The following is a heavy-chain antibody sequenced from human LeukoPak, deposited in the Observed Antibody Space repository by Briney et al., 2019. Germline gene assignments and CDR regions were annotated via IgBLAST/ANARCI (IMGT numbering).Heavy chain of an antibody. J-gene: IGHJ4*02. CDR1: GFTFSSYG. CDR2: ISYDGSNK. CDR3: AKDLSSGSYSGEDDYFDY. V-gene: IGHV3-30*18. D-gene: IGHD1-26*01. Sequence: GRSLRLSCAASGFTFSSYGMHWVRQAPGKGLEWVAVISYDGSNKYYADSVKGRFTISRDNSKNTLYLQMNSLRDEDTAVYYCAKDLSSGSYSGEDDYFDYWGQGTLVTVSS.